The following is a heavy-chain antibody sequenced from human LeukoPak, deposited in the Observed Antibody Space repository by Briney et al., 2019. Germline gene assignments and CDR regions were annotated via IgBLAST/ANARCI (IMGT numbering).Heavy chain of an antibody. J-gene: IGHJ4*02. CDR1: GFTFSGNW. V-gene: IGHV3-74*01. Sequence: PGGSLRLSSAASGFTFSGNWMHWVRHGPGKGLVWVSHINTDGSHTWYADSVKGRFTISRDNAKNTLYLQMNSLRAEDTSVYYCARDTSGYVDYWGQGILVTVSS. D-gene: IGHD2/OR15-2a*01. CDR2: INTDGSHT. CDR3: ARDTSGYVDY.